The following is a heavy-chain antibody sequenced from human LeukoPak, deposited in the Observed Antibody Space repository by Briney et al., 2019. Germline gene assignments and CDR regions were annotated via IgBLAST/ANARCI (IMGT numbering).Heavy chain of an antibody. CDR1: GYTFTGYY. Sequence: ASVKVSCKASGYTFTGYYMHWVRQAPGQGLEWMGWINPNSGGTNYAQKFQGRVTMTRDTSISTAYMELSRLRSDDTAVYFCARDVYGRVTPLEDWGQGTLVAVSS. CDR3: ARDVYGRVTPLED. CDR2: INPNSGGT. J-gene: IGHJ4*02. V-gene: IGHV1-2*02. D-gene: IGHD3-10*01.